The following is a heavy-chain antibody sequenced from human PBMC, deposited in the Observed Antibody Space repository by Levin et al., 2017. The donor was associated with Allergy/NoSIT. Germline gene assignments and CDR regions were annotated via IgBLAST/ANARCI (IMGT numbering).Heavy chain of an antibody. J-gene: IGHJ4*02. D-gene: IGHD6-13*01. V-gene: IGHV3-23*01. CDR3: AKDIIRSKRSSWPYYFDY. CDR1: GFTFSSYA. Sequence: GESLKISCAASGFTFSSYAMSWVRQAPGKGLEWVSAISGSGGSTYYADSVKGRFTISRDNSKNTLYLQMNSLRAEDTAVYYCAKDIIRSKRSSWPYYFDYWGQGTLVTVSS. CDR2: ISGSGGST.